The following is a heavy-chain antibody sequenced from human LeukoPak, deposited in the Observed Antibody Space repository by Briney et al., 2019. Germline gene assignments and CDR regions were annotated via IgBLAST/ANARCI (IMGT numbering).Heavy chain of an antibody. CDR1: GGSIIEYY. J-gene: IGHJ5*02. D-gene: IGHD6-19*01. V-gene: IGHV4-59*01. Sequence: SETLSLTCTVSGGSIIEYYWSWIRQPPGKGLEWIGYISYSGSTNYSPSLRSRVTISVDTSKNRFSLQLSSVTAADTAVYYCARFGNEFPGIAVALNWFDPWGQGTLVTVSS. CDR3: ARFGNEFPGIAVALNWFDP. CDR2: ISYSGST.